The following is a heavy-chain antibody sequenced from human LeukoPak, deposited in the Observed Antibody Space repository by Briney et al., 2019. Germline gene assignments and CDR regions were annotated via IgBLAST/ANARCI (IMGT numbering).Heavy chain of an antibody. Sequence: PGGSPRLSCAASGFTFSSYSMNWVRQAPGKGLEWVSSISSSSSYIYYADSVKGRFTISRDNAKNSLYLQMNSLRAEDTAVYYCAKGPMVRGVISTELFWFDPWGQGTLVTVSS. CDR3: AKGPMVRGVISTELFWFDP. J-gene: IGHJ5*02. D-gene: IGHD3-10*01. CDR2: ISSSSSYI. CDR1: GFTFSSYS. V-gene: IGHV3-21*01.